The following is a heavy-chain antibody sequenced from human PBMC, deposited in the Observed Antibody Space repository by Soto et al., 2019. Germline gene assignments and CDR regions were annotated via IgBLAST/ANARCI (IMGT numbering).Heavy chain of an antibody. D-gene: IGHD3-9*01. V-gene: IGHV4-30-4*01. CDR2: IYYSGST. CDR1: GGSISSGDYY. J-gene: IGHJ5*02. Sequence: SETLSLTCTVSGGSISSGDYYWSWIRQPPGKGLEWIGYIYYSGSTYYNPSLKSRVTISVDTSKNQFSLKLSSVTAADTAVYYCTSCFTISNWFDPWGQGTLVTVSS. CDR3: TSCFTISNWFDP.